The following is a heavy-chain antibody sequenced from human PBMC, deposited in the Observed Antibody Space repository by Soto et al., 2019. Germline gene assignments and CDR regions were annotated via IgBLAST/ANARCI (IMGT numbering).Heavy chain of an antibody. CDR1: GGSISSYY. CDR3: ARDCKAGGNRLSFDI. Sequence: SETLSLTCTVSGGSISSYYWSWIRQPPGKGLEWIGYIYYSGSTNYNPSLKSRVTISVDTSKNQFSLRLSSVTAADTAVYYCARDCKAGGNRLSFDIWGYVTMVTVAS. D-gene: IGHD6-13*01. J-gene: IGHJ3*02. CDR2: IYYSGST. V-gene: IGHV4-59*01.